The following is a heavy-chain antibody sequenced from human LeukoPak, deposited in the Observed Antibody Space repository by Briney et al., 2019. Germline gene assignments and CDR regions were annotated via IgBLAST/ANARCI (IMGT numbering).Heavy chain of an antibody. CDR1: GYTFTGYY. V-gene: IGHV1-2*02. CDR3: ARHYRVQLWLRASWFDP. D-gene: IGHD5-18*01. CDR2: INPNSGGT. J-gene: IGHJ5*02. Sequence: ASVKVSCKASGYTFTGYYMHWVRQAPGQGLEWMGWINPNSGGTNYAQKFQGRVTMTRDTSISTAYMELSRLRSDDTAVYYCARHYRVQLWLRASWFDPWGQGTLVTVSS.